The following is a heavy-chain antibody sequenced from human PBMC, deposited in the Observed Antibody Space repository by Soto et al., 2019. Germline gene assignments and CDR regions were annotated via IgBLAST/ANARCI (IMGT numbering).Heavy chain of an antibody. V-gene: IGHV1-69*12. CDR2: LIPIFGTA. J-gene: IGHJ4*02. CDR3: ASPISGYSWQGGDS. D-gene: IGHD5-18*01. CDR1: GGTFSSYA. Sequence: QVQLVQSGAEVKKPGSSVKVSCKASGGTFSSYAISWVRQAPGQGLEWMGGLIPIFGTANYAQKFQGRVTITADESTSTAYMELSSRRSEDTAVYYCASPISGYSWQGGDSWGQGTLVTVSS.